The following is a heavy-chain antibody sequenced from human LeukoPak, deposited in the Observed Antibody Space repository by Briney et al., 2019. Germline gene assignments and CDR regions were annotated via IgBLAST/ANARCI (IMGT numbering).Heavy chain of an antibody. CDR3: ARDASDIVVVPAAVGPFDL. CDR1: GFTFSSYA. J-gene: IGHJ4*02. D-gene: IGHD2-2*01. V-gene: IGHV3-64*01. Sequence: PGGSLRLSCAASGFTFSSYAMYWVRRTPGNGLEYVSVISGNGVSTHYATSVKGRFTISRDNSKNTLYLQMGSLRAEDMAVYYCARDASDIVVVPAAVGPFDLWGQGTLVTVSS. CDR2: ISGNGVST.